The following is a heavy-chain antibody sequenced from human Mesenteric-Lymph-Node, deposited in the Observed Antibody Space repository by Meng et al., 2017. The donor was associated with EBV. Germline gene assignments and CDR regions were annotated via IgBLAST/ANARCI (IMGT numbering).Heavy chain of an antibody. V-gene: IGHV4-39*01. CDR1: GGSVSRSGYY. Sequence: QTHLQGVGPGLVKPSGTLSLTCTVSGGSVSRSGYYWGWIRQPPGKGLEWIASIYYSGSTFYNPSLKSRVTISADTSKDQFSLNLSSVTAADTAVYYCVSSGYYYPSPFYFDFWGQGTLVTVSS. CDR2: IYYSGST. CDR3: VSSGYYYPSPFYFDF. D-gene: IGHD3-22*01. J-gene: IGHJ4*02.